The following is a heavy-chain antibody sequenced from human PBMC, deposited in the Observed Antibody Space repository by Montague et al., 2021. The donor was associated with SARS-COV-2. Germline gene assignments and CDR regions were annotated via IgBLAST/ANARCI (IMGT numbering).Heavy chain of an antibody. CDR2: INYSGST. J-gene: IGHJ4*02. V-gene: IGHV4-59*01. CDR1: GATISSDY. CDR3: ARAPIYRSSWYAYFDY. Sequence: SETLSLTCTVSGATISSDYWSWIRQPPGKGLEWVGYINYSGSTHYNPSLQSRVTLSRDTSKNQFSLRLTSVTAADTAMYFCARAPIYRSSWYAYFDYWGQGTLVTVSS. D-gene: IGHD6-13*01.